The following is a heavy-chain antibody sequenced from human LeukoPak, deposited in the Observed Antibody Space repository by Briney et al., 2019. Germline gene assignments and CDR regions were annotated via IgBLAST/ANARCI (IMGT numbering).Heavy chain of an antibody. D-gene: IGHD2-15*01. V-gene: IGHV4-39*07. CDR2: IYYSGST. Sequence: SETLSLTCTVSGGSISSSSYYWGWIRQPPGKGLEWIGSIYYSGSTYYNPSLKSRVTISVDTSKNQFSLKLSSVTAADTAVYYCARGSRAEAMGYCSGGSCPRGPRKPFDYWGQGTLVTVSS. J-gene: IGHJ4*02. CDR1: GGSISSSSYY. CDR3: ARGSRAEAMGYCSGGSCPRGPRKPFDY.